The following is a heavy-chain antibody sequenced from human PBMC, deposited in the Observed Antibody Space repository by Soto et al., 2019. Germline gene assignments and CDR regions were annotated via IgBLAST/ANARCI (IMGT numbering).Heavy chain of an antibody. CDR3: AREVVDWPYVDY. CDR2: ISVDGTKE. J-gene: IGHJ4*02. D-gene: IGHD2-15*01. CDR1: GFIFNNYA. Sequence: QVQLVESGGGVVQPGTSLRLSCVTSGFIFNNYALYWVRQAPGKGLEWVASISVDGTKENYADSVKGRCSISRDKSKNTLYLEMNSLGGEDTAVYYCAREVVDWPYVDYWGQGTLVSVSS. V-gene: IGHV3-30-3*01.